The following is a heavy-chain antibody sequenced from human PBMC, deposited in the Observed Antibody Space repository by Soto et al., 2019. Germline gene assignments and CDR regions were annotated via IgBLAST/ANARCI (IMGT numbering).Heavy chain of an antibody. D-gene: IGHD4-17*01. CDR1: GFTFSSYS. Sequence: LRLSCAASGFTFSSYSMNWVRQAPGKGLEWVSYISSSSSTIYYADSVKGRFTISRDNAKNSLYLQMNSLRDEDTAVYYCARVPSMTTVTVYFDYWGQGTLVTVSS. CDR2: ISSSSSTI. J-gene: IGHJ4*02. CDR3: ARVPSMTTVTVYFDY. V-gene: IGHV3-48*02.